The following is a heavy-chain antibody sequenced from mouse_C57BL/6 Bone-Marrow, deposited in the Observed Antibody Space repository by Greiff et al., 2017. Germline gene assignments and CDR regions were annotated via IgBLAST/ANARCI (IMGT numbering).Heavy chain of an antibody. CDR1: GYTFTSYW. Sequence: QVQLQQSGAELVKPGASVKLSCKASGYTFTSYWMHWVKQRPGQGLEWIGMIHPNSGSTNYNEKFKSKATLTVDKSSSTAYMQLSSLTSEDSAVYYCARRPYGSSYGYFDYWGKGTTLTVSS. CDR3: ARRPYGSSYGYFDY. CDR2: IHPNSGST. J-gene: IGHJ2*01. D-gene: IGHD1-1*01. V-gene: IGHV1-64*01.